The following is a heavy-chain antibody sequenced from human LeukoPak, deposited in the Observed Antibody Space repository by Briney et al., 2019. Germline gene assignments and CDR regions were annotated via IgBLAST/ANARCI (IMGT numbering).Heavy chain of an antibody. CDR3: ARTGYYYYYMDV. CDR1: GGTFSSYA. V-gene: IGHV1-69*06. CDR2: IIPIFGTA. J-gene: IGHJ6*03. Sequence: SVKVSCKASGGTFSSYAISWVRQAPGQGLEWMGGIIPIFGTANYAQKFQGRVTITADKSTSTAYMELSSLRSEDTAVYYCARTGYYYYYMDVWGKGTTVTVSS.